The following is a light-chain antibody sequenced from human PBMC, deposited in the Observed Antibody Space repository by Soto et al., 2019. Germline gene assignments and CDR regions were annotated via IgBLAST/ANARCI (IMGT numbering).Light chain of an antibody. Sequence: QSALTQPAAVSGSPGQSITISCTGTSSDVGNYIFVSWYRQHPGKAPKLMIYDINNRPSGVSNRFSGSKSGNTASLTISGLQAEDEADYYCVSYTTTTSYVFGKGPKVTVL. CDR2: DIN. CDR3: VSYTTTTSYV. CDR1: SSDVGNYIF. V-gene: IGLV2-14*01. J-gene: IGLJ1*01.